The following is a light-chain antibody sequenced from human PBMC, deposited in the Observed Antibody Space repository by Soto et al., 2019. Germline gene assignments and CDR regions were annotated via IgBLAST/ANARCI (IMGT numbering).Light chain of an antibody. CDR2: GAS. CDR1: QSVSSN. Sequence: EIVMTQSPATLSVSPGERATLSCRASQSVSSNLAWYQQKPGQAPRLLIYGASTRATGIPATFSGSGSGTEFTLTISRLQSEDFAVYYCQQYNNWPYTFGQGTKLEIK. J-gene: IGKJ2*01. CDR3: QQYNNWPYT. V-gene: IGKV3-15*01.